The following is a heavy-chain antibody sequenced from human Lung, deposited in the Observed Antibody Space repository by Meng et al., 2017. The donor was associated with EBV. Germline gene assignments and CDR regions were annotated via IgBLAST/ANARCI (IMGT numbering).Heavy chain of an antibody. CDR3: VRSADYYDVSGYYYLDH. CDR2: IYYTGST. D-gene: IGHD3-22*01. J-gene: IGHJ4*02. CDR1: GGSISGYY. Sequence: VHLQGSGPRLVKPSETLSLPCTVSGGSISGYYWSWIRQPAGKGLEWIGRIYYTGSTNYNPSLKSRVTMSVDTSKNQFSLKLSSVTAADTAVYYCVRSADYYDVSGYYYLDHWGQGTLVTVSS. V-gene: IGHV4-4*07.